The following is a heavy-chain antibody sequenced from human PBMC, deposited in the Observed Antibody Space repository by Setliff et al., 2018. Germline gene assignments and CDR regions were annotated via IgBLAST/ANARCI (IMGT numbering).Heavy chain of an antibody. CDR3: ARSPAVLGIVYLDP. CDR1: GGTFSSYA. J-gene: IGHJ5*02. D-gene: IGHD2-15*01. V-gene: IGHV1-69*05. CDR2: IIPIFGTA. Sequence: ASVKVSCKASGGTFSSYAISWVRQAPGQGLEWMGGIIPIFGTANYAQKFQDRVTITTDESTSTAYMELDSLRSEDTAVYYCARSPAVLGIVYLDPWGQGTLVTVSS.